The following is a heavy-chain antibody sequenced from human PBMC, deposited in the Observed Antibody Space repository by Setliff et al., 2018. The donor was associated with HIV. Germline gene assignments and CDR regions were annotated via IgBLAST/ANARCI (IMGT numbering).Heavy chain of an antibody. CDR2: LYYSGST. CDR1: GDSISTSNSY. Sequence: SETLSLTCTVSGDSISTSNSYWGWVRQPPGKGLEWIGSLYYSGSTNYNPSLKSRVTISVDTSKNQFSLKLNSVTAADTAVYYCARDSDLDYSSSARWYVDLWGRGTLVTV. CDR3: ARDSDLDYSSSARWYVDL. J-gene: IGHJ2*01. D-gene: IGHD6-6*01. V-gene: IGHV4-39*07.